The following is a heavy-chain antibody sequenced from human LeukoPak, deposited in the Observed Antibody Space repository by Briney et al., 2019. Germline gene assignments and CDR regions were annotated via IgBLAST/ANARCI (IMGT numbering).Heavy chain of an antibody. CDR1: GGSISSYY. CDR3: ARGLSDLVYFDY. J-gene: IGHJ4*02. D-gene: IGHD2-21*02. CDR2: IYYSGST. V-gene: IGHV4-59*01. Sequence: PSETLSLTCTVSGGSISSYYWSWIRQPPGKGLEWIGYIYYSGSTNYNPSLKSRVTISVDTSKNQFSLKLSPVTAADTAVYYCARGLSDLVYFDYWGQGTLVTVSS.